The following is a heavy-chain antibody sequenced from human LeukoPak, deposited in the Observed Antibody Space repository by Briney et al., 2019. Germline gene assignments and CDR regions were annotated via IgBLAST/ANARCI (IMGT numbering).Heavy chain of an antibody. CDR3: ARDYWWNYDY. V-gene: IGHV3-30-3*01. CDR2: ISYDGSDK. CDR1: GFTFSSYA. Sequence: GGSLRLSCAASGFTFSSYAMHWVRQAPGKGLEWVAVISYDGSDKYYPGSVRGRFTISRDNSKNTIYLQMDSLRAEDTAIYYCARDYWWNYDYWGQGTLVTVSS. D-gene: IGHD1-7*01. J-gene: IGHJ4*02.